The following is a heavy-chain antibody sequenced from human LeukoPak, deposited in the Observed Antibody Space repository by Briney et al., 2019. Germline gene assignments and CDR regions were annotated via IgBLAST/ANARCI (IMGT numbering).Heavy chain of an antibody. CDR3: ARELAADPYYDYAMDV. Sequence: QPGGALRLSCAASGFIFSNYAMHWARQAPGKGLEWVAVTWYDGDHTYYADSVKGRFTISRDNFKNTLYLQMNSLRADDTAVYYCARELAADPYYDYAMDVWGQGTTVTVSS. V-gene: IGHV3-33*01. J-gene: IGHJ6*02. CDR2: TWYDGDHT. D-gene: IGHD6-13*01. CDR1: GFIFSNYA.